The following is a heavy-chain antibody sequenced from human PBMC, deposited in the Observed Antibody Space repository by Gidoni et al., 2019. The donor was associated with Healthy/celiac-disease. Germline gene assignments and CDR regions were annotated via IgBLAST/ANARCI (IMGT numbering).Heavy chain of an antibody. J-gene: IGHJ4*02. CDR1: GRPIRSSNW. V-gene: IGHV4-4*02. CDR2: IYHSGRT. D-gene: IGHD6-19*01. CDR3: ARDEYSSGWHYFDY. Sequence: VQLQESGPGLVKPSGTLSLTCAVSGRPIRSSNWWSWVRQPPGKGLEWIGEIYHSGRTNYNPSLKSRVTISVDKSKNQFSLRLSSVTAADTAVYYCARDEYSSGWHYFDYWGQGTLVTVSS.